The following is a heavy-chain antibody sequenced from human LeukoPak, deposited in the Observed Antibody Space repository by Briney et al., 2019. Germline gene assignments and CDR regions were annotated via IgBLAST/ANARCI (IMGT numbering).Heavy chain of an antibody. D-gene: IGHD2-2*03. CDR2: INHSGST. Sequence: SETLSLTCAVYGGSFSGYYWSWIRQPPGKGLEWIGEINHSGSTNYNPSLKSRVTISVDTSKNQFSLKLSSVTAADTAVYYCARAPSNSGYNWFDPWGQGTLVTVSS. J-gene: IGHJ5*02. CDR3: ARAPSNSGYNWFDP. CDR1: GGSFSGYY. V-gene: IGHV4-34*01.